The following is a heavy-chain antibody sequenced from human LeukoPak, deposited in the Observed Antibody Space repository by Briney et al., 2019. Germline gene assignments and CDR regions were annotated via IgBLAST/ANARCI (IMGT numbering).Heavy chain of an antibody. V-gene: IGHV1-69*05. J-gene: IGHJ4*02. Sequence: SVKVSCKASGGTFSSYAISWVRQAPGQGLEWMGGIIPIFGTANYAQKFQGRVTIPTDESTGTAYMQLSSLRSEDTAVYYCARDSFYCSSTSCYGRYFDYWGQGTLVTVSS. CDR1: GGTFSSYA. CDR2: IIPIFGTA. CDR3: ARDSFYCSSTSCYGRYFDY. D-gene: IGHD2-2*01.